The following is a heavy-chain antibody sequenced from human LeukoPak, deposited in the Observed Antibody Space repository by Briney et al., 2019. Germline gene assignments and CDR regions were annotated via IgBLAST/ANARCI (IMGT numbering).Heavy chain of an antibody. CDR2: INHSGST. Sequence: SETLSLTCAVYGGSFSGYYWSLIRQPPGKGLEWIGEINHSGSTNYNPSLKSRVTISVDTSKNQFSLKLSSVTAAATAVYYCARPVSGSSGWYYNYSGQGTLVTVSS. CDR1: GGSFSGYY. CDR3: ARPVSGSSGWYYNY. J-gene: IGHJ4*02. D-gene: IGHD6-19*01. V-gene: IGHV4-34*01.